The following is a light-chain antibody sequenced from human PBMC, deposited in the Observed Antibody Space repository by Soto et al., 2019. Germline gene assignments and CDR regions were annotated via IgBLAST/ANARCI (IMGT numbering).Light chain of an antibody. Sequence: TQSPSTLSASVGDRVTITCRASQSISSWLAWYQQKPGQAPRLLIYDASNRATGIPARFSGSGSGTEFTLTISSLEPEDFAVYYCQQRSSWPPTFGQGSKLEIK. V-gene: IGKV3-11*01. CDR1: QSISSW. CDR3: QQRSSWPPT. J-gene: IGKJ2*01. CDR2: DAS.